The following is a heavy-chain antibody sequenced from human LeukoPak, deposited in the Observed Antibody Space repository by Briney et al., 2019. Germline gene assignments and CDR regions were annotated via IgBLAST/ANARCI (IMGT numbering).Heavy chain of an antibody. D-gene: IGHD3-10*01. CDR2: INDRGST. Sequence: SETLSLTCTVSGYSIRSGYYWSGIRPPPGKGREGIGEINDRGSTNYNPSLKRGVTISVEKSKNKFSLKMSSVTAADTAAYYCAREREGWYYGSGSYYNRVSYYYYMGVWGKGTTVTISS. J-gene: IGHJ6*03. CDR3: AREREGWYYGSGSYYNRVSYYYYMGV. V-gene: IGHV4-38-2*02. CDR1: GYSIRSGYY.